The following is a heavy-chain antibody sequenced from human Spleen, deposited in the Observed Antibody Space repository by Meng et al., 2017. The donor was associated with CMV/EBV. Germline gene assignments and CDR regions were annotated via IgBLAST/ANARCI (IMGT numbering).Heavy chain of an antibody. Sequence: GESLKISCAASGFTFSSYAMHWVRQAPGEGPEWVAVISYDGNSKYYADSVKGRFSISRDNPENTVYLQMHGLRADDSALYYCARGGTLYYDFWSGYYNYYYGMDVWGQGTTVTVSS. CDR2: ISYDGNSK. CDR3: ARGGTLYYDFWSGYYNYYYGMDV. CDR1: GFTFSSYA. D-gene: IGHD3-3*01. V-gene: IGHV3-30-3*01. J-gene: IGHJ6*02.